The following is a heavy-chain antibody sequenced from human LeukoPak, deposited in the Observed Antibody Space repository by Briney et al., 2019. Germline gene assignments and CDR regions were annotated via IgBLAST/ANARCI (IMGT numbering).Heavy chain of an antibody. CDR3: ARDLGGGDNWFDP. CDR2: IYHSGST. V-gene: IGHV4-38-2*02. Sequence: PSETLSLTCAVSGYSISSGYYWGWIRQPPGKGLEWIGSIYHSGSTYYNPSLKSRVTISVDTSKNQLSLKLSSVTAADTAVYYCARDLGGGDNWFDPWGQGTLVTVSS. J-gene: IGHJ5*02. D-gene: IGHD3-10*01. CDR1: GYSISSGYY.